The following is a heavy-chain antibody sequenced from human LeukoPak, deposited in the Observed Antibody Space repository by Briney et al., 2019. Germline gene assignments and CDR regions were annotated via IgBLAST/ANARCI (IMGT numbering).Heavy chain of an antibody. CDR2: ISPSSSYI. Sequence: GGSLRLSCAASGFTFSTYSMNWVRQAPGKGLEWVSSISPSSSYIYYADSVKGRFTISRDNAKNSLYLQMNSLRAEDTAVYYCARDRSGFSGYDFFDYWGQGTLVTVSS. V-gene: IGHV3-21*01. J-gene: IGHJ4*02. D-gene: IGHD5-12*01. CDR1: GFTFSTYS. CDR3: ARDRSGFSGYDFFDY.